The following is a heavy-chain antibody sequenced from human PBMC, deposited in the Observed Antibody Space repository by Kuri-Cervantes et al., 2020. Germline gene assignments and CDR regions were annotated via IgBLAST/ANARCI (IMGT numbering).Heavy chain of an antibody. D-gene: IGHD6-13*01. CDR3: ARDVADRSWYLGYYYYGMDV. CDR1: GFTFSSYD. J-gene: IGHJ6*02. Sequence: GGSLRLSCAASGFTFSSYDMHWVRQAPGKGLVWVSRINSDGSSTSYADSVKGRFTISRDNAKNTLYLQMNSLRAEDTAVYYCARDVADRSWYLGYYYYGMDVWGQGTTVTVSS. CDR2: INSDGSST. V-gene: IGHV3-74*01.